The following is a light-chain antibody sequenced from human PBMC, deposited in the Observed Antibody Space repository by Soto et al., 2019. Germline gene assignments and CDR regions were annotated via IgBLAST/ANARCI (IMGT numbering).Light chain of an antibody. CDR2: EVS. V-gene: IGLV2-14*01. CDR3: SSYTSSITYV. CDR1: SSDVGGYNY. J-gene: IGLJ1*01. Sequence: QSVLTQPASVSGSPGQSITISCTGTSSDVGGYNYVSWYQQHPGKAPKLMIYEVSNRPSGVSNRFSGSKSGNTASLNIFGLQAEDEADYYCSSYTSSITYVFGTGTKLTVL.